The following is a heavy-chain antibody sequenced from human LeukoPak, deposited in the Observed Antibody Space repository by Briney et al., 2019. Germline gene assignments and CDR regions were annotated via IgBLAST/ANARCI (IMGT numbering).Heavy chain of an antibody. J-gene: IGHJ3*01. CDR1: GASIRNDNYF. V-gene: IGHV4-30-4*08. D-gene: IGHD2-2*01. CDR2: IYYSGSA. Sequence: SETLSLTCTVSGASIRNDNYFWSWVRQPPGQGLEWIGYIYYSGSAHYTPSLKSRVTIAIDTSKNQFSLRLSSVTAADTAVYYCAREVISPADSDGLDLWGQGTMVTVSS. CDR3: AREVISPADSDGLDL.